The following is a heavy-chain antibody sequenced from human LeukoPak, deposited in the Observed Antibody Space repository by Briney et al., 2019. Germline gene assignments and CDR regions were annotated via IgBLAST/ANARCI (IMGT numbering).Heavy chain of an antibody. CDR2: IYYSGST. CDR1: GGSISSSSYY. Sequence: TSETLSLTCTVSGGSISSSSYYWGWIRQPPGKGLEWIGSIYYSGSTYYNPPLKSRVTISVDTSKNQFSLKLSSVTAADTAVYYCAREGGTYCTDMNCVGRFDPWGQGTLVTVSS. J-gene: IGHJ5*02. D-gene: IGHD2-8*02. V-gene: IGHV4-39*07. CDR3: AREGGTYCTDMNCVGRFDP.